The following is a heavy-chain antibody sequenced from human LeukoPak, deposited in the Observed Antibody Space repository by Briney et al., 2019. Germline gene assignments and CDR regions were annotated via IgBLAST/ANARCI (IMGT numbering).Heavy chain of an antibody. J-gene: IGHJ4*02. D-gene: IGHD6-13*01. CDR1: GGSLSRYF. CDR2: IYTSWST. Sequence: SETLSLTCTVSGGSLSRYFWSWIRQPAGKGLEWIGRIYTSWSTNYNPSLKSRVTMSVDTSKNQFSLKLSSVTAADTAVYYCARGLIAAAGTTYYFDYWGQGTLVTVSS. V-gene: IGHV4-4*07. CDR3: ARGLIAAAGTTYYFDY.